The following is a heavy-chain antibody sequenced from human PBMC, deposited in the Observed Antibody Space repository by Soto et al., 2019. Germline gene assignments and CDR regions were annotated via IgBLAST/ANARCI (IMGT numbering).Heavy chain of an antibody. J-gene: IGHJ3*02. D-gene: IGHD4-17*01. CDR2: ISASGGRT. CDR1: GFRFRSYA. V-gene: IGHV3-23*01. CDR3: AKDPNGDYVGAFDI. Sequence: EVQLSESGGNLIQPGGSLRLSCAASGFRFRSYAMSWVRQAPGAGPEWVSGISASGGRTYYAESVKGRFTISRDNSNNALFLQMNSLRAEDTALYYCAKDPNGDYVGAFDICGRGTMVTVSA.